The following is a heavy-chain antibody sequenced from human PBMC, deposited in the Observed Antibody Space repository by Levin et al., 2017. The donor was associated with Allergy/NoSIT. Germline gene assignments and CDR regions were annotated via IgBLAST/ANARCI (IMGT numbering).Heavy chain of an antibody. D-gene: IGHD5-18*01. CDR1: GGSISNYY. CDR2: IYSSGST. CDR3: ARMGDTAMVDPFDY. V-gene: IGHV4-59*01. J-gene: IGHJ4*02. Sequence: SQTLSLTFTVSGGSISNYYWSWIRQPPGKGLEWIGYIYSSGSTNYNPSLKSRVTISVDTSKSQFSLKLTSVTAADTAVYYCARMGDTAMVDPFDYWGQGTLVTVSS.